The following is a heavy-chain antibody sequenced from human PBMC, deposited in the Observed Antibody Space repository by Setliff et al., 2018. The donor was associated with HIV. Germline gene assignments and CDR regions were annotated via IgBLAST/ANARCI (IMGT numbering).Heavy chain of an antibody. Sequence: PSETLSLTCTVSGGSISSGGYYWSWIRQHPGKGLEWIGYIHYSGSTHYNPSLKSRVPISVDTSKNQFSLKLSSVTAADTAVYYCARDAGYCGGDCYPMVLDVWGKGTTVTVSS. CDR1: GGSISSGGYY. J-gene: IGHJ6*04. CDR3: ARDAGYCGGDCYPMVLDV. V-gene: IGHV4-31*03. D-gene: IGHD2-21*01. CDR2: IHYSGST.